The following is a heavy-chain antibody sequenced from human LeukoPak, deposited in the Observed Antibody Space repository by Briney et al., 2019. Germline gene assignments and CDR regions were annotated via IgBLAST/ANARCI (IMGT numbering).Heavy chain of an antibody. D-gene: IGHD6-19*01. CDR3: ARLESSGWYRFDC. CDR2: IKQDGGKK. CDR1: GFTFSNFW. J-gene: IGHJ4*02. V-gene: IGHV3-7*01. Sequence: GGSLRLSCAASGFTFSNFWMSWVRQAPGKGLEWVANIKQDGGKKYFLDSVKGRFTISRDNAKNSLYLQMNSLRVEDTGLYYCARLESSGWYRFDCWGQGTLVTVSS.